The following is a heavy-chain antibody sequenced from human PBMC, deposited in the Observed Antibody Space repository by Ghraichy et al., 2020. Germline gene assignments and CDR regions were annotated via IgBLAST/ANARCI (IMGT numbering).Heavy chain of an antibody. CDR2: ISRSGSYL. CDR3: ARGLFSATIHPYYFDF. Sequence: GGSLRLSCAVSGFTFSDLNMNWVRQAPGKGLEWVASISRSGSYLYYADSVECRFTISRDNAKNSLFLQMNGLRAEDTAVYFCARGLFSATIHPYYFDFWGQGTLVTVSS. V-gene: IGHV3-21*01. J-gene: IGHJ4*02. D-gene: IGHD1-26*01. CDR1: GFTFSDLN.